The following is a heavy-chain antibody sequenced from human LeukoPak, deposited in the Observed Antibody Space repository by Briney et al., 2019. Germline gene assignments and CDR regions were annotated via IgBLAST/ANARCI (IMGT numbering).Heavy chain of an antibody. CDR1: GFTFGDYA. D-gene: IGHD6-19*01. J-gene: IGHJ4*02. V-gene: IGHV3-49*03. CDR3: TRDQYSSGWYDILFDY. Sequence: GGSLRLSCTASGFTFGDYAMSWFRQAPRKGLEWVGFIRSKIYGGTTEYAASVKGRFTISRDDSKSIAYLQMNSLKTEDTAVYYCTRDQYSSGWYDILFDYWGQGTLVTVSS. CDR2: IRSKIYGGTT.